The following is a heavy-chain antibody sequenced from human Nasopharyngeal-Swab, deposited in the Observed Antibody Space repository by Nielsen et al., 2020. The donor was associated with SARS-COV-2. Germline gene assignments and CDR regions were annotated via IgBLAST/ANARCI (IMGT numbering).Heavy chain of an antibody. CDR1: GFTFSNAW. D-gene: IGHD3-16*01. CDR3: TTGGMITFGGVLYYYYGMDV. CDR2: IKSKTDGGTT. J-gene: IGHJ6*02. V-gene: IGHV3-15*01. Sequence: GESLKISCAASGFTFSNAWMSWVRQAPGKGLEWVGRIKSKTDGGTTDYAAPVKGRFTISRDDSKNTLYLQMNSLKTEDTAVYYCTTGGMITFGGVLYYYYGMDVRGQGTTVTVSS.